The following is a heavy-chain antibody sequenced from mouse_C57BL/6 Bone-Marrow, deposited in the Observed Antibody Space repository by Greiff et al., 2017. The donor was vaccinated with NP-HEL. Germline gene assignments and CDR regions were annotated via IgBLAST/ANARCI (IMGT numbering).Heavy chain of an antibody. Sequence: EVQLQQSGPELVKPGASVKISCKASGYSFTDYNMNWVQQSNGKSLEWIGVINPNYGTTSYNQKFKGKATLTVDQSSSTAYMQLNSLTSEDSAVYYCARPGYYGSSYGAWFAYWGQGTLVTVSA. CDR3: ARPGYYGSSYGAWFAY. J-gene: IGHJ3*01. CDR1: GYSFTDYN. V-gene: IGHV1-39*01. CDR2: INPNYGTT. D-gene: IGHD1-1*01.